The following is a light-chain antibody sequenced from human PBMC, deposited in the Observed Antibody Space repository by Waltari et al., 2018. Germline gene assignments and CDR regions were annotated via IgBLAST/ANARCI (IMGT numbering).Light chain of an antibody. V-gene: IGLV1-44*01. Sequence: QPVVTQPPSASGTPGQRVTISCSGSSSNIESNPVNWYQQLPGRAPKLLIYSNSHRPSGVPDRFSASTSGRSASLAISGLQSDDEGNYYCASCDYSLKGVVYGGGTKLTVL. J-gene: IGLJ2*01. CDR1: SSNIESNP. CDR2: SNS. CDR3: ASCDYSLKGVV.